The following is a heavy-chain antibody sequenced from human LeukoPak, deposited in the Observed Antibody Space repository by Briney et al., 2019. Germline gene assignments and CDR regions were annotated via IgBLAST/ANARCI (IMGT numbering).Heavy chain of an antibody. CDR1: GFTFSSYA. V-gene: IGHV3-23*01. Sequence: GGSLRLSCAASGFTFSSYAMSWVRQAPGKGLEWVSAISGSAGTTHYADSVKGRFTISRDNSKNTLYLQMNSLRAEDTAVYYCAKDHWFGSFDFWGQGTLVTVSS. D-gene: IGHD3-10*01. J-gene: IGHJ4*02. CDR3: AKDHWFGSFDF. CDR2: ISGSAGTT.